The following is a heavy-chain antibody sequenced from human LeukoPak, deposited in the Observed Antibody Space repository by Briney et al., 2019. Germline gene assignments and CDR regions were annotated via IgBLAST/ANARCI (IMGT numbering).Heavy chain of an antibody. V-gene: IGHV3-30*03. J-gene: IGHJ4*02. Sequence: GRSLRLSCAASGFTFRTYGMHWVRQAPGKGLEWVAVISSDGNNQYHADSVKGRFTISRDNSKNTLYLQMNSLRAEDTAVYYCARDGPKGTGYSSSWRFDYWGQGTLVTVSS. D-gene: IGHD6-13*01. CDR2: ISSDGNNQ. CDR3: ARDGPKGTGYSSSWRFDY. CDR1: GFTFRTYG.